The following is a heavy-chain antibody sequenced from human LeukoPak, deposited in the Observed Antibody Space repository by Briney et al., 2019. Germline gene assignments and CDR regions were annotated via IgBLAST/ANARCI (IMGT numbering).Heavy chain of an antibody. V-gene: IGHV3-23*01. D-gene: IGHD3-3*01. J-gene: IGHJ4*02. CDR1: GFTFSSYA. CDR3: AKDGTESYYDFWSGLTGYYFDY. CDR2: ISGSSGST. Sequence: PGGSLRLSCAASGFTFSSYAMSWVRQAPGKGLEWVSAISGSSGSTYYADSVKGRFTISRDNSKNTLYLQMNSLRAEDTAVYYCAKDGTESYYDFWSGLTGYYFDYWGQGTLVTVSS.